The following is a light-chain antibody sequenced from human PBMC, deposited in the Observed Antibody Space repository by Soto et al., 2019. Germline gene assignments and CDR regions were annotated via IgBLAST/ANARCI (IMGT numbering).Light chain of an antibody. CDR3: HQFNSYPLT. Sequence: AIQLTQSPSSLSASVGDRVTISCRASQGISSALAWYQQKPGKAPKLRIYDASSLESGVPSRFSGRGSGPDFTLTISSLQPQEFATYYCHQFNSYPLTFGGGTKVEIK. CDR2: DAS. V-gene: IGKV1-13*02. J-gene: IGKJ4*01. CDR1: QGISSA.